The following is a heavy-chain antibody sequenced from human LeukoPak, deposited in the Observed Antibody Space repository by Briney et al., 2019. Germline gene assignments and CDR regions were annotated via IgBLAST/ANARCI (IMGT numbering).Heavy chain of an antibody. CDR3: AREGAQTNYGDMTL. CDR2: IYYSGST. V-gene: IGHV4-31*03. Sequence: SQTLSLTCTVSGGSISNGGYYWNWIRQHPGKGLEWIGYIYYSGSTYYHPSLKSRVTISIDTSKNQFSLRLSSVTAADTAVYYCAREGAQTNYGDMTLWGQGTLVTVSS. D-gene: IGHD4-17*01. CDR1: GGSISNGGYY. J-gene: IGHJ4*02.